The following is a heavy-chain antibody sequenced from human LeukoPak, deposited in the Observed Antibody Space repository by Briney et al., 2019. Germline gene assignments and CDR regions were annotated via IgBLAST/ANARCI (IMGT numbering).Heavy chain of an antibody. CDR1: GFTFSSYA. CDR3: AKGDDYVDY. Sequence: GGSLRPSCAASGFTFSSYAMSWVRQAPGKGLEWVSAISGCGGSTYYADSVKGRFTISRDNSKNTLYLQMNSLRAEDTAIYYCAKGDDYVDYWGQGTLVTVSS. CDR2: ISGCGGST. V-gene: IGHV3-23*01. J-gene: IGHJ4*02.